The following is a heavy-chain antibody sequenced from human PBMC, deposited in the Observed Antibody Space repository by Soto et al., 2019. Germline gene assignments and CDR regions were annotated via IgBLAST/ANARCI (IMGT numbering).Heavy chain of an antibody. CDR1: GFTFSDYY. J-gene: IGHJ4*02. CDR2: ISSGGNTM. D-gene: IGHD2-2*01. V-gene: IGHV3-11*01. Sequence: GGSLRLSCTASGFTFSDYYMNWIRQAPGKGLEWVSDISSGGNTMYYADSVKGRFTISGDNARNSLYLQMNSLTAEDTAVYYCERDLRSCSRTSFYPRRAVLKGFFFDYWGQGPQVTVSS. CDR3: ERDLRSCSRTSFYPRRAVLKGFFFDY.